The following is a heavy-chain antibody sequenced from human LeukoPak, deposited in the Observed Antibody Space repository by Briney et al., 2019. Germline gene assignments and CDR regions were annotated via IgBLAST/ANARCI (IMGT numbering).Heavy chain of an antibody. CDR2: INPNSGGI. CDR1: GYTFTGYY. V-gene: IGHV1-2*02. CDR3: ARGGGRGNAFDI. J-gene: IGHJ3*02. Sequence: ASVKVSCKASGYTFTGYYMHWVRQAPGQGLEWMGWINPNSGGINYAQKFQGRVTMTRDTSISTAYMELSRLRSDDTAVYYCARGGGRGNAFDIWGQGTMVTVSS. D-gene: IGHD3-16*01.